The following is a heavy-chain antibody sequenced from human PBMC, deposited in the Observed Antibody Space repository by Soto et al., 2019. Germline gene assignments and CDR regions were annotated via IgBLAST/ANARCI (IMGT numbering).Heavy chain of an antibody. CDR1: GGTFSSYA. Sequence: QVQLVQSGAEVKKPGSSVKVSCKAPGGTFSSYAISWVRQAPGQGLEWMGGIIPIFGTANYAQKFQGRVTNTANESTSRANMELSSLRADDTAVYYCASGTAVPNPGELGRFDYWGQGTMVTVSS. D-gene: IGHD3-10*01. J-gene: IGHJ4*02. V-gene: IGHV1-69*12. CDR2: IIPIFGTA. CDR3: ASGTAVPNPGELGRFDY.